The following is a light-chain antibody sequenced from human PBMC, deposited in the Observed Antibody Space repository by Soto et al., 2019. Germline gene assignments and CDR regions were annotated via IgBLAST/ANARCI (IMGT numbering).Light chain of an antibody. CDR3: QSHDSSLSSYV. Sequence: QTVVTQPPSVSGAPGQRVTISCTGRSSNIGAGYDVHWYQQLPGTAPKLLIYGNSNRPSGVPDRFSGSKSGTSAALAITGLQAEDEADYYCQSHDSSLSSYVFGTGTKVTVL. CDR1: SSNIGAGYD. CDR2: GNS. J-gene: IGLJ1*01. V-gene: IGLV1-40*01.